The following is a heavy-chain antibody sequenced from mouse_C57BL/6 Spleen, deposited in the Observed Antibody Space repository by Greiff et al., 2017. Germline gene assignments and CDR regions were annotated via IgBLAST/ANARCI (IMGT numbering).Heavy chain of an antibody. V-gene: IGHV14-4*01. CDR2: IDPENGDT. J-gene: IGHJ2*01. D-gene: IGHD3-2*02. CDR3: TPTAQATRRYFDY. CDR1: GFNIKDDY. Sequence: EVKVVESGAELVRPGASVKLSCTASGFNIKDDYMHWVKQRPEQGLEWIGWIDPENGDTEYASKFQGKAAITADTSSNTAYLQLSSLTSEDTAVYYCTPTAQATRRYFDYWGQGTTLTVSS.